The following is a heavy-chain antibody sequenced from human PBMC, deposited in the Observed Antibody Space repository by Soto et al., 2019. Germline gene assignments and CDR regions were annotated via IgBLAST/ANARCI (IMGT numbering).Heavy chain of an antibody. D-gene: IGHD3-3*01. CDR2: ISGSGGST. J-gene: IGHJ4*02. CDR1: GFTFSSYA. CDR3: AKDRRRTIFGVVIFLSSYFDY. V-gene: IGHV3-23*01. Sequence: EVQLLESGGGLVQPGGSLRLSCAASGFTFSSYAMSWVRQAPGKGLEWVSAISGSGGSTYYADSVKGRFTISRDHSKSTLYLQMNNLRAEDTAVYYSAKDRRRTIFGVVIFLSSYFDYWGQGTLVTVSS.